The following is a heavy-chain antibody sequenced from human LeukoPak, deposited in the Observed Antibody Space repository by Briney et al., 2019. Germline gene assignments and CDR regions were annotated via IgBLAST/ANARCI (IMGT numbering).Heavy chain of an antibody. CDR1: GGSISSYY. J-gene: IGHJ5*02. CDR2: IYYSGST. D-gene: IGHD3-16*01. V-gene: IGHV4-59*01. Sequence: SETLSLTCTVSGGSISSYYWSWIRQPPGKGLEWIGYIYYSGSTNYNPSLKSRVTISVDTSKNQFSLKLSSVTAADTAVYYCARDKPSFGSRYNWFDPWGQGSLVTVSS. CDR3: ARDKPSFGSRYNWFDP.